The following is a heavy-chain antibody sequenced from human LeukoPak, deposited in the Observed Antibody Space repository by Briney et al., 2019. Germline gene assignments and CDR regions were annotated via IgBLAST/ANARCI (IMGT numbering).Heavy chain of an antibody. CDR2: IYHSGST. J-gene: IGHJ5*02. CDR3: ARSRRITIFGVGPKAGPEGVYNWFDP. D-gene: IGHD3-3*01. CDR1: GYSISSGYY. V-gene: IGHV4-38-2*02. Sequence: PSETLSLTCTVSGYSISSGYYWGWIRQPPGKGLEWIGSIYHSGSTYYNPSLKSRVTISVDTSKNQFSLKLSSVTAADTAVYYCARSRRITIFGVGPKAGPEGVYNWFDPWGQGTLVTVSS.